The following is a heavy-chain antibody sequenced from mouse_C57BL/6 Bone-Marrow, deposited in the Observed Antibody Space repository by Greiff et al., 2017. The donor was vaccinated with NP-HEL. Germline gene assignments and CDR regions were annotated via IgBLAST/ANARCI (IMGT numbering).Heavy chain of an antibody. CDR1: GYTFTNYW. V-gene: IGHV1-63*01. CDR2: IYPGGGYT. J-gene: IGHJ2*01. CDR3: ARGWLLRRYFDY. Sequence: VKLQESGAELVRPGTSVKMSCKASGYTFTNYWIGWAKQRPGHGLEWIGDIYPGGGYTNYNEKFKGKATLTADKSSSTAYMQFSSLTSEDSAIYYCARGWLLRRYFDYWGQGTTLTVSS. D-gene: IGHD2-3*01.